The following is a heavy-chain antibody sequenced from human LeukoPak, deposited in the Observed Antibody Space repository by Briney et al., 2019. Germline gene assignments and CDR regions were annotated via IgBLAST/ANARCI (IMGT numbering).Heavy chain of an antibody. Sequence: GASVKVSCKASGYTFTGYGISWVRQAPGQGLEWMGWISAHNGNTNYAQKLQGRVTMTTDISTSTAYMELRSLRSDDTAVYYCARATQYCSGGSCYSAWVDYWGQGTLVTVSS. CDR3: ARATQYCSGGSCYSAWVDY. V-gene: IGHV1-18*01. J-gene: IGHJ4*02. D-gene: IGHD2-15*01. CDR1: GYTFTGYG. CDR2: ISAHNGNT.